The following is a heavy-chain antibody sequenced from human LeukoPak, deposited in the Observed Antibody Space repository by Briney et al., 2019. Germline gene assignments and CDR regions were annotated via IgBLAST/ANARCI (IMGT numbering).Heavy chain of an antibody. D-gene: IGHD2-8*01. Sequence: GESLKISCKGSGYTFTSYWIGWGRQLPGKGLEWMGIVHAGDSDTRYSPSFQGHVTFSAYKSISTAYLQWSSLKASDTAIYYCARQGYCAYGRCTPEVGYWGQGTLVTVSS. V-gene: IGHV5-51*01. CDR2: VHAGDSDT. CDR1: GYTFTSYW. CDR3: ARQGYCAYGRCTPEVGY. J-gene: IGHJ4*02.